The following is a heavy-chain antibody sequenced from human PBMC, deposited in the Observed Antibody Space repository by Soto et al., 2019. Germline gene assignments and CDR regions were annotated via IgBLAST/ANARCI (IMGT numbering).Heavy chain of an antibody. CDR2: IKSKTDGGTT. D-gene: IGHD6-13*01. CDR1: GFTFSNAW. J-gene: IGHJ4*02. V-gene: IGHV3-15*01. Sequence: GGSLRLSCAASGFTFSNAWMSWVRQAPGKGLEWVGRIKSKTDGGTTDYAAPVKGRFTISRDDSKNTLYLQMNSLKTEDTAVYYCTTAIRGSSWYSMVFDYWGQGTLVTVSS. CDR3: TTAIRGSSWYSMVFDY.